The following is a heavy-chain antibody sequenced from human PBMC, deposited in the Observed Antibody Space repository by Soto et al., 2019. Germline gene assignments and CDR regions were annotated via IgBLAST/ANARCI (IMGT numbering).Heavy chain of an antibody. CDR1: GYSFANYW. V-gene: IGHV5-51*01. CDR2: IYPGDSDT. J-gene: IGHJ4*02. CDR3: ARQGKRIAARPSY. Sequence: GESLKISCQGSGYSFANYWIAWVRQMPGKGLEWVGVIYPGDSDTRYSPSFRGQVTISADKSISHVYLQWSSLKASDTAMYYCARQGKRIAARPSYWGQGTLVTVSS. D-gene: IGHD6-6*01.